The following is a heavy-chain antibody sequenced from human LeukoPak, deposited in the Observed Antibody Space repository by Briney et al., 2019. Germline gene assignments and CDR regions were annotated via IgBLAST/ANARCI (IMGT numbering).Heavy chain of an antibody. CDR1: GFTFSSYS. CDR2: ISSSSSYI. CDR3: ARVDNWNDVPIDY. J-gene: IGHJ4*02. Sequence: GGSLRLSCAASGFTFSSYSMSWVRQAPGKGLEWVSSISSSSSYIYYADSVKGRFTISRDNAKNSLYLQMNSLRAEDTAVYYCARVDNWNDVPIDYWGQGTLVTVSS. V-gene: IGHV3-21*01. D-gene: IGHD1-1*01.